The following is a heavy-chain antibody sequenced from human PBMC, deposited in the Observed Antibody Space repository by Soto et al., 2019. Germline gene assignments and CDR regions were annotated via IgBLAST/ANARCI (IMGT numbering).Heavy chain of an antibody. J-gene: IGHJ5*02. CDR2: LKSRRDGGTS. D-gene: IGHD2-8*02. Sequence: GGSLRLSXAASGITFTNAWMGWVRQAPGKGLEWIGRLKSRRDGGTSDYAAPVKGRFSTSKDESINTLYLQMNSLKTEDTAVYYCTTDGGVSAYPLFWAWGQGTLVTVSS. V-gene: IGHV3-15*01. CDR1: GITFTNAW. CDR3: TTDGGVSAYPLFWA.